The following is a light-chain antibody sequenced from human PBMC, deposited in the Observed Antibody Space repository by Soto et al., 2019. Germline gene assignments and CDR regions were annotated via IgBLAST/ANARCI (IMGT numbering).Light chain of an antibody. CDR1: QSVSSSY. V-gene: IGKV3D-20*01. J-gene: IGKJ5*01. CDR2: DAS. Sequence: EIVLTQSPATLSLSPGERATLSCGASQSVSSSYLAWYQQKPGLAPRLLIYDASSRATGIPDRFSGSGSGTDFTLNISRLEPEDFAVNYCQQYDSLPPITFGQGTRLEIK. CDR3: QQYDSLPPIT.